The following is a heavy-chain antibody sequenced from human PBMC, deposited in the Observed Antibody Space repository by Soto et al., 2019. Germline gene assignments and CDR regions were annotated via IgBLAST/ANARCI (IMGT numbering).Heavy chain of an antibody. CDR1: GYTFTGYY. Sequence: ASVKVSCKASGYTFTGYYMHWVRQAPGQGLEWMGWINPNSGGTNYAQKFQGWVTMTRDTSISTAYMELSRLRSDDTAVYYCARERFGSYYDSSGYSFEDYYYGMDVWGQ. CDR2: INPNSGGT. J-gene: IGHJ6*02. CDR3: ARERFGSYYDSSGYSFEDYYYGMDV. V-gene: IGHV1-2*04. D-gene: IGHD3-22*01.